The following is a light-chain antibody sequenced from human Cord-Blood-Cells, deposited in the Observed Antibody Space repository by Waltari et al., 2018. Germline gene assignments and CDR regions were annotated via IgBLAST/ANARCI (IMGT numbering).Light chain of an antibody. CDR3: QQYNNWPPYT. CDR1: QSVSSN. Sequence: EIVMTQSPATLSVSPGERATLSCRASQSVSSNLAWYHQKHGQAPRLLIYGASTRATGIPARFSGSGSGTEFTLTISSLQSEDFAVYYCQQYNNWPPYTFGQGTKLEI. V-gene: IGKV3-15*01. CDR2: GAS. J-gene: IGKJ2*01.